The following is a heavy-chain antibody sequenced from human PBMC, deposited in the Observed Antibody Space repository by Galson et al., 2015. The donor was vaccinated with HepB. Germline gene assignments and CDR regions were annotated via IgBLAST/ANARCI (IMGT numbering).Heavy chain of an antibody. Sequence: SLRLSCAASGFTFSSYAMHWVRQAPGKGLEWVAVISYDGSNKYYADSVKGRFTISRDNSKNTLYLQMNSLRAEDTAVYYCARSGYSGYDLDEFSIDYWGQGTLVTVSS. D-gene: IGHD5-12*01. CDR1: GFTFSSYA. J-gene: IGHJ4*02. CDR3: ARSGYSGYDLDEFSIDY. V-gene: IGHV3-30-3*01. CDR2: ISYDGSNK.